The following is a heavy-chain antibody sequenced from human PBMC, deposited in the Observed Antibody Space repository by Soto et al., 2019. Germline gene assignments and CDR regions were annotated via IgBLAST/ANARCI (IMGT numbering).Heavy chain of an antibody. CDR3: ARGRATDTPNVNYFDY. D-gene: IGHD1-1*01. V-gene: IGHV4-34*01. CDR2: INHSGST. CDR1: GGSFSGYY. J-gene: IGHJ4*02. Sequence: PSETLSLTCAVYGGSFSGYYWSWIRQPPGKGLEWIGEINHSGSTNYNPSLKSRVTISVDTSKNQFSLKLSSVTAADTAVYYCARGRATDTPNVNYFDYWGQGTLVTVS.